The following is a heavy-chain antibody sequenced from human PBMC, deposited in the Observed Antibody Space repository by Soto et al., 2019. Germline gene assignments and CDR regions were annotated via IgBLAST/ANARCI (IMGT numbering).Heavy chain of an antibody. J-gene: IGHJ4*02. Sequence: QVQLVQSGAEMKKPRSSVKVSCQSSGGTFTTYAMNWVRQAPGQRPEWMGVISPMFGAPNYVPKFQGRVTTTADESTGTSYMQVSSLTSADTALYFCAREVQVHTPAFVYWGQGSLVTVSS. D-gene: IGHD3-10*01. CDR3: AREVQVHTPAFVY. CDR2: ISPMFGAP. V-gene: IGHV1-69*19. CDR1: GGTFTTYA.